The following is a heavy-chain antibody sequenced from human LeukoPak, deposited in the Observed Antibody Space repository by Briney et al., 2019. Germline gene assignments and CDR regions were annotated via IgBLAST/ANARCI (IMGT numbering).Heavy chain of an antibody. D-gene: IGHD3-22*01. CDR1: GFTFSSYA. CDR3: ARDSDLYYYDSSGPATAEYFQH. CDR2: ISSSSSYI. Sequence: GGSLRLSCAASGFTFSSYAMSWVRQAPGKGLEWVSSISSSSSYIYYADSVKGRFTISRDNAKNSLYLQMNSLRAEDTAVYYCARDSDLYYYDSSGPATAEYFQHWGQGTLVTVSS. J-gene: IGHJ1*01. V-gene: IGHV3-21*01.